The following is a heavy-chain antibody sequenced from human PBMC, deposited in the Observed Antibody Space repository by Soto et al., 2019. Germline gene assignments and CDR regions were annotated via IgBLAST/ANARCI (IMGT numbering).Heavy chain of an antibody. Sequence: SETLSLTCTVSGGSISSGDYYWSWIRQPPGKGLEWIGYIYYSGSTYYNPSLKSRVTISVDTSKNQFSLKLSSVTAADTAVYYCARGPYFLGGYDPRGFDPWGQGTLVTVSS. CDR2: IYYSGST. D-gene: IGHD5-12*01. V-gene: IGHV4-30-4*01. J-gene: IGHJ5*02. CDR3: ARGPYFLGGYDPRGFDP. CDR1: GGSISSGDYY.